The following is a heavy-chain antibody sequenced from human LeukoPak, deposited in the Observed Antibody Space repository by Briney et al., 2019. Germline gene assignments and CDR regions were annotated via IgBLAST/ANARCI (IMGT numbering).Heavy chain of an antibody. D-gene: IGHD5-18*01. J-gene: IGHJ4*02. CDR3: VRGLPATLDY. CDR2: INPSATT. CDR1: GYIFTNYY. Sequence: ASVKVSCKASGYIFTNYYMYWVRQAPGQGREWMGLINPSATTSYAHKFQGRVTMTRDTSTSTVYMELSSLRSEDTAVYYCVRGLPATLDYWGQGTLVTVSS. V-gene: IGHV1-46*03.